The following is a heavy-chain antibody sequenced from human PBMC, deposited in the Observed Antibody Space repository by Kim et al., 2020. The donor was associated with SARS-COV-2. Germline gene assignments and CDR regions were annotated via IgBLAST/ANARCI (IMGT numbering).Heavy chain of an antibody. CDR3: ARALGITVTFGGSLDYGLDV. V-gene: IGHV3-48*03. CDR2: ISSSGTAR. J-gene: IGHJ6*02. D-gene: IGHD3-16*01. CDR1: GFTFSSDE. Sequence: GGSLRLSCAASGFTFSSDEMHWVRQAPGKGLEWLSYISSSGTARYYGDSVSGRFTVSRDNAKSSLYLQMDGLRVEDTAVYYCARALGITVTFGGSLDYGLDVWGQGTTVTV.